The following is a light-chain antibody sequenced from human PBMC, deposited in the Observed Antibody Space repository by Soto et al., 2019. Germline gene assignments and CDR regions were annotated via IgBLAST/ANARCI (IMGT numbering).Light chain of an antibody. CDR3: QQRSNRIT. J-gene: IGKJ5*01. Sequence: EIVFTQSPATLSLSPGERATLSCRASQSVSSYLAWYQQKPGQAPRLLIYDASKRATGIPARFSGSGSGTDFTLTVSSLEPEDFALYYCQQRSNRITFGQGTRLEIK. CDR2: DAS. V-gene: IGKV3-11*01. CDR1: QSVSSY.